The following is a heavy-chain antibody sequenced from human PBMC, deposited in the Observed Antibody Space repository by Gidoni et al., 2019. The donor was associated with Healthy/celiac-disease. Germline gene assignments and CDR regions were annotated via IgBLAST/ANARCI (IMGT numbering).Heavy chain of an antibody. V-gene: IGHV1-2*02. CDR3: ARAIIAARPYFDY. D-gene: IGHD6-6*01. CDR1: GYTFTGYY. CDR2: INPNSGGT. J-gene: IGHJ4*02. Sequence: QVQLVQSGPEVKKPGASVKFSCKASGYTFTGYYMHWVRQAPGQGLEWMGWINPNSGGTNYAQKFQGRVTMTRDTSISTAYMELSRLRSDDTAVYYCARAIIAARPYFDYWGQGTLVTVSS.